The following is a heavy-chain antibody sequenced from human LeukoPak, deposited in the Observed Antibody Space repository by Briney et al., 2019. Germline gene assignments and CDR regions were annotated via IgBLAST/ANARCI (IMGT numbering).Heavy chain of an antibody. CDR2: INPSGGST. V-gene: IGHV1-46*01. J-gene: IGHJ4*02. D-gene: IGHD4-23*01. CDR1: GYSFTSYG. Sequence: ASVKVSCKASGYSFTSYGISWVRQAPGQGLEWMGIINPSGGSTSYAQKFQGRVTMTRDTSTSTVYMELSSLRSEDTAVYYCARVPPTRGGNSVESFDYWGQGTLVTVSS. CDR3: ARVPPTRGGNSVESFDY.